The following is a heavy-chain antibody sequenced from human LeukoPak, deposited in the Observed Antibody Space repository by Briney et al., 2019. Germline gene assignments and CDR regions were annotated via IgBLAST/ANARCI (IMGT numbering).Heavy chain of an antibody. CDR3: ARLGMIQAYSTEDY. D-gene: IGHD6-13*01. V-gene: IGHV3-53*01. Sequence: GGSLRLSCAASGFTFSDYYMSWVRQAPGKGLEWVSVTYSGGDSYYPDSVKGRFTISRDNSKNTLYLQMNSLRAEDTAVYYCARLGMIQAYSTEDYWGQGTLVTVSS. CDR2: TYSGGDS. CDR1: GFTFSDYY. J-gene: IGHJ4*02.